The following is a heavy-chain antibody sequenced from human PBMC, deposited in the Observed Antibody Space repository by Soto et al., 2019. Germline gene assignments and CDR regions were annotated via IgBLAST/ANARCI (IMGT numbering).Heavy chain of an antibody. J-gene: IGHJ6*02. CDR3: ARGKLRDDYSMDV. CDR1: GFTFSSYA. V-gene: IGHV3-30-3*01. Sequence: GGSLRLSCAASGFTFSSYAMHWVRQAPGKGLEWVAVISYDGSNKYYADSVKGRFTISRDNSKNTLYLQMNSLRAEDTAVYYCARGKLRDDYSMDVWGQGTTVTVSS. D-gene: IGHD2-15*01. CDR2: ISYDGSNK.